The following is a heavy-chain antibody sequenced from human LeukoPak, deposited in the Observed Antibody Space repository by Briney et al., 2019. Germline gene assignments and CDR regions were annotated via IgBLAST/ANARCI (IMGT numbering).Heavy chain of an antibody. CDR3: AREDIAVAVTRYYFDY. CDR1: GHTFTSYY. CDR2: INPSGGST. Sequence: ASVKVSCKASGHTFTSYYMHWVRQAPGQGLEWMGIINPSGGSTSYAQKFQGRVTMTRDMSTSTVYMELSSLRSEDTAVYYCAREDIAVAVTRYYFDYWGQGTLVTVSS. J-gene: IGHJ4*02. V-gene: IGHV1-46*01. D-gene: IGHD6-19*01.